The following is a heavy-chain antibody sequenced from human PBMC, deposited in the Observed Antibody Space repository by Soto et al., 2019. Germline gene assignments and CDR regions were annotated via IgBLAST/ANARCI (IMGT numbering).Heavy chain of an antibody. J-gene: IGHJ4*02. CDR3: ARESEDLTSNFDY. CDR2: ISSTTNYI. V-gene: IGHV3-21*01. Sequence: GGSLRLSXAASGFTFTRYSMNWVRQAPGKGLEWVSSISSTTNYIYYEDSMKGRFTASRDNAKNSVYLEMNSLSAEDTAVYYCARESEDLTSNFDYWGQGTLVTVSS. CDR1: GFTFTRYS.